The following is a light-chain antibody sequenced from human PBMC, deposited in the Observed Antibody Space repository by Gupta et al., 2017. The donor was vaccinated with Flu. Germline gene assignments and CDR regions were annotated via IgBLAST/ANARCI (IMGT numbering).Light chain of an antibody. V-gene: IGKV3-15*01. Sequence: EILMTHSPATLSVSPGERATLSCRASQSVSSNLAWYQQKPGQAPRLLIYAASTRDTGIPARFSGSGSGTEFTLTISSRQSEDFAVYYCQQHNNCPPVTFGRGTQVEIK. CDR1: QSVSSN. J-gene: IGKJ4*01. CDR3: QQHNNCPPVT. CDR2: AAS.